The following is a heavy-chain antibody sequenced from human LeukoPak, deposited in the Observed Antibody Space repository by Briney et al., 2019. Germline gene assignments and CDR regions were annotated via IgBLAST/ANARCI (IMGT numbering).Heavy chain of an antibody. CDR1: GLTFSSYD. J-gene: IGHJ4*02. V-gene: IGHV3-21*01. D-gene: IGHD5-24*01. Sequence: GGSLILSCAASGLTFSSYDMTWVRQAPGKGLEYVSSINYNGVYIFSADSVKGRFTISRDNAKNSLYLEMNSLRVEDTAFYYCARIGPGRDGSNSFDQWGQGTLVIVSS. CDR2: INYNGVYI. CDR3: ARIGPGRDGSNSFDQ.